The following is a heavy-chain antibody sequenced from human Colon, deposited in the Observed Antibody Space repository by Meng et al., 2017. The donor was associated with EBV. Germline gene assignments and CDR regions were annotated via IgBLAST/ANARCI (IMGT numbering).Heavy chain of an antibody. CDR2: IYYSGST. Sequence: QVQLQESGPGLVKPSQTLSPTCPVSGGSISSGDSYWSWIRQPPRKGLEWIGYIYYSGSTYYNPSLRSRITISVDTSKNQFSLRLRSVTAADTAVYYCARVGAYCGGDCYHPRWGQGTLVTVSS. V-gene: IGHV4-30-4*01. CDR1: GGSISSGDSY. D-gene: IGHD2-21*02. CDR3: ARVGAYCGGDCYHPR. J-gene: IGHJ4*02.